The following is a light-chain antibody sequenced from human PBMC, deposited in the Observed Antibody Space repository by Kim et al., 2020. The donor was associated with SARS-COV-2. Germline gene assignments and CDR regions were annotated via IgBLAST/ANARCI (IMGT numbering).Light chain of an antibody. V-gene: IGLV2-8*01. CDR1: SNDVGGHDF. J-gene: IGLJ3*02. Sequence: GQSVTFSCTGTSNDVGGHDFVSWYQQHPGKAPKLMIYEVTKRPSGVPDRFSGSKSGNTASLTVSGLQAEDEADYYCSSYAGTRNLVFGGGTKVTVL. CDR2: EVT. CDR3: SSYAGTRNLV.